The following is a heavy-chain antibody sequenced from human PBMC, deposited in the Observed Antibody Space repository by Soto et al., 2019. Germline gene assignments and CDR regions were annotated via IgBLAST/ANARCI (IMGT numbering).Heavy chain of an antibody. Sequence: PGGSLRLSCTASGFTFSSHGMGWVRQAPGKGLEWVSGISGSGGSTYYADSVKGRFTISRDNSKNTLYLQMNTLRAEDTAAYYCAKEQHPTIQCDYFDYWGQGTLVTVSS. V-gene: IGHV3-23*01. CDR1: GFTFSSHG. CDR2: ISGSGGST. J-gene: IGHJ4*02. CDR3: AKEQHPTIQCDYFDY. D-gene: IGHD4-4*01.